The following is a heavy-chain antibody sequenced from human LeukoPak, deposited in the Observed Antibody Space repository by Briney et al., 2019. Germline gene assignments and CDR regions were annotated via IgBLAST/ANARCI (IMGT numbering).Heavy chain of an antibody. CDR1: GDSIGSGDYY. D-gene: IGHD3-9*01. CDR3: ARRTGYYSGYYYYYYMDV. Sequence: PSETLSLTCTVSGDSIGSGDYYWSWIRQPAGKGLEWIGRISSSGSTNYNLSLKSRVTISVDTSKNQFSLKLSSVTAADTAVYYCARRTGYYSGYYYYYYMDVWGKGTTVTISS. J-gene: IGHJ6*03. CDR2: ISSSGST. V-gene: IGHV4-61*02.